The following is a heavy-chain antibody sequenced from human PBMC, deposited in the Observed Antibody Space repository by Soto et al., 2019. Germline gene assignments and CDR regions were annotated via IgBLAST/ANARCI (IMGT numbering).Heavy chain of an antibody. CDR3: ARGSANIGYSYGPPPYSYYGMDV. CDR1: GYTFTGYY. V-gene: IGHV1-2*02. Sequence: GASVKVSCKASGYTFTGYYMHWVRQAPGQGLEWMGWINPNSGGTNYAQKFQGRVTMTRDTSISTAYMELSRLRSDDTAVYYCARGSANIGYSYGPPPYSYYGMDVWGQGTTVTVSS. J-gene: IGHJ6*02. CDR2: INPNSGGT. D-gene: IGHD5-18*01.